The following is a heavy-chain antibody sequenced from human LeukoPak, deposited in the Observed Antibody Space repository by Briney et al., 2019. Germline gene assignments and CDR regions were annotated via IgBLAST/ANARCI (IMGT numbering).Heavy chain of an antibody. D-gene: IGHD3-16*02. V-gene: IGHV4-34*01. CDR1: GGSFSGYY. Sequence: SETLSLTCAVYGGSFSGYYWSWIRQPPGKGLEWIGEINHSGSTNYNPSLKSRVTISVDTSKNQFSLKLSSVTGAGTAVNYSERGGGADYVWGCYRYLPYFDYWGQGTLLTVSS. J-gene: IGHJ4*02. CDR2: INHSGST. CDR3: ERGGGADYVWGCYRYLPYFDY.